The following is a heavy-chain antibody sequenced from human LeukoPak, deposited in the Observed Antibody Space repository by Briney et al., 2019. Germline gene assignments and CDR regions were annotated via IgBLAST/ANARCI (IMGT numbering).Heavy chain of an antibody. CDR1: GYTFKNYG. CDR2: ISAYNGLT. CDR3: ARGPRYAYDSSALVLDS. Sequence: GASVKVSCKASGYTFKNYGVTWVRQAPGQGLEWLGRISAYNGLTNYARNLQDRVTMTTDTSTSTAYMELRRLRPSDTAVYYCARGPRYAYDSSALVLDSWGQGTLVTVSS. D-gene: IGHD3-22*01. J-gene: IGHJ4*02. V-gene: IGHV1-18*01.